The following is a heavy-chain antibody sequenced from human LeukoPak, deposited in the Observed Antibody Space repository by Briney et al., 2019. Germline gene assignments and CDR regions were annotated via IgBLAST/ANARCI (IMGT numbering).Heavy chain of an antibody. Sequence: PGGSLRLSCAAPGITFSTYSMNWVRQAPGKGLEWVSSISGSSSYISYADSVRGRFTISRDNAKNSLYLQINSLRAEDTAVYHCARDGYGGNDAFDIWGQGTMVTVSS. CDR2: ISGSSSYI. J-gene: IGHJ3*02. D-gene: IGHD4-23*01. CDR1: GITFSTYS. V-gene: IGHV3-21*06. CDR3: ARDGYGGNDAFDI.